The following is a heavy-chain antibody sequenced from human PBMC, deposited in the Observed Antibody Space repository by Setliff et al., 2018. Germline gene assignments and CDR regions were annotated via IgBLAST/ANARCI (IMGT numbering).Heavy chain of an antibody. J-gene: IGHJ4*02. V-gene: IGHV1-69*13. CDR3: ARDTRDKYDSSGYYLSLDS. CDR2: IIPVFRTA. D-gene: IGHD3-22*01. CDR1: GGTFRTDG. Sequence: SVKVSCKASGGTFRTDGFSWVRQAPGQGLEWMGRIIPVFRTANYAQKFRGRVTITADEVARTAYMELSTLRSVDTAVYYCARDTRDKYDSSGYYLSLDSWGQGSPVTVSS.